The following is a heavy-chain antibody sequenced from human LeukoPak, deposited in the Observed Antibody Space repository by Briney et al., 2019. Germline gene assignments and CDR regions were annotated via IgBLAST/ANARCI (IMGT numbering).Heavy chain of an antibody. V-gene: IGHV4-34*01. J-gene: IGHJ4*02. CDR2: INHSGST. CDR1: GGSFSGYS. Sequence: PSETLSLTCAVYGGSFSGYSWNWIRQPPGKGLEWIGEINHSGSTNYNPSLENRVTISLDTSKNQFSLKVTSVTAADTAVYYCARASLGDYDFWSGYYGNYFDYWGQGTLVTVSS. D-gene: IGHD3-3*01. CDR3: ARASLGDYDFWSGYYGNYFDY.